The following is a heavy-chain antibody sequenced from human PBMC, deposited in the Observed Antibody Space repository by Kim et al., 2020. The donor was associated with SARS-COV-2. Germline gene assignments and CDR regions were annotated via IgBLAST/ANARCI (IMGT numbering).Heavy chain of an antibody. D-gene: IGHD4-4*01. J-gene: IGHJ4*02. CDR2: IYYSGST. CDR1: GGSISSYY. Sequence: SETLSLTCTVSGGSISSYYWSWIRQPPGKGLEWIGYIYYSGSTNYNPSLKSRVTISVDTSKNQFSLKLSSVTAADTAVYYCARVAVTTSYYFDYWGQGTLVTVSS. V-gene: IGHV4-59*01. CDR3: ARVAVTTSYYFDY.